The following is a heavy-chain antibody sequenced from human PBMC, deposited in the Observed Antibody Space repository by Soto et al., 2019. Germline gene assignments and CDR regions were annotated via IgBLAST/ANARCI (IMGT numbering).Heavy chain of an antibody. D-gene: IGHD2-21*02. Sequence: LSLTCIVSGESISSSSYYWGWIRQPPGKGLEWIGSIYYSGRTYYNPSFKSRVTISIDTSKNQFSLKLSSVTATDTAVYYCARQRTTVVTQAYFDHWGQGAQVTVSS. CDR3: ARQRTTVVTQAYFDH. CDR1: GESISSSSYY. CDR2: IYYSGRT. V-gene: IGHV4-39*01. J-gene: IGHJ4*02.